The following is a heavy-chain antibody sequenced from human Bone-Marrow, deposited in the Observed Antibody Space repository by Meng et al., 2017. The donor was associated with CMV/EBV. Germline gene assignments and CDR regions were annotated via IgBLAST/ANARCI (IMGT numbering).Heavy chain of an antibody. V-gene: IGHV4-59*04. CDR3: ARTTTYYYGMDV. D-gene: IGHD1-1*01. Sequence: SETLSLTCTVSGGSISTSYWSWIRQPPGKGLEWIGYISYSGRSYYNPSLKSRVTISVDTSKNQFSLKLSSVTAADTAVYYCARTTTYYYGMDVWGQGTTVTVSS. CDR1: GGSISTSY. J-gene: IGHJ6*02. CDR2: ISYSGRS.